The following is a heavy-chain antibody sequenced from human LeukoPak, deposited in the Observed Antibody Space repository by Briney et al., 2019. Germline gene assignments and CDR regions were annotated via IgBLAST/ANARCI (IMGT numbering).Heavy chain of an antibody. D-gene: IGHD3-3*01. V-gene: IGHV4-59*01. Sequence: PSETLSLTCTVSGGSISSYYWSWIRQPPGKGLEWIGYIYYSGSTNYNPSLKSRVTISVDTSKNQFSLKLSSVTAADTAVYYCARAYPYYDFWSGYYGEGWAFDYWGQGTLVTVSS. CDR3: ARAYPYYDFWSGYYGEGWAFDY. J-gene: IGHJ4*02. CDR1: GGSISSYY. CDR2: IYYSGST.